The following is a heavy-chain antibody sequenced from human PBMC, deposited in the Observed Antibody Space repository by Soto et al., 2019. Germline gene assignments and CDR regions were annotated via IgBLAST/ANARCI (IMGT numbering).Heavy chain of an antibody. D-gene: IGHD3-22*01. CDR2: IYYSGKT. Sequence: GSIRQTPGKGLEWLGSIYYSGKTYKNPSLKSRVSASVDLSQHQFSLNLRSVTAADTAVYFCPRELSRRYYSSYFAFWRQGTLVPGFS. CDR3: PRELSRRYYSSYFAF. J-gene: IGHJ4*02. V-gene: IGHV4-28*03.